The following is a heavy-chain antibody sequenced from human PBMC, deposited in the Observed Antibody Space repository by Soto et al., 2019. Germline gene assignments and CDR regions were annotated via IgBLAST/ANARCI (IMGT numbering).Heavy chain of an antibody. V-gene: IGHV3-73*01. CDR1: GFTFSNST. Sequence: EVQLVESGGGLVQPGGSLKLSCAASGFTFSNSTLHWMRQASGKGLEWLGRIRSKIDNYATAYAASVNGRFTISRDDSKNTAYLEMNSLKTEDTAVYYCTRHFDGDVRIDDWGQGTLVTVSS. CDR2: IRSKIDNYAT. CDR3: TRHFDGDVRIDD. D-gene: IGHD4-17*01. J-gene: IGHJ4*02.